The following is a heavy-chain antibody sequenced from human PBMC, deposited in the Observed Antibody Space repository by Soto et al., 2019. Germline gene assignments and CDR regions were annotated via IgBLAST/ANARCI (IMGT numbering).Heavy chain of an antibody. CDR3: ARDHAYSSSWYSAYYYYGMDV. D-gene: IGHD6-13*01. V-gene: IGHV1-18*01. Sequence: QVQLVQSGAEVKKPGASVKVSCKASGYTFTSYGISWVRQAPGQGLEWMGWISAYNGNTNYAQKLQGRVTMTTDPATSTAYMELRSLSSDDTAVYYCARDHAYSSSWYSAYYYYGMDVWGQGPTVTVSS. CDR1: GYTFTSYG. J-gene: IGHJ6*02. CDR2: ISAYNGNT.